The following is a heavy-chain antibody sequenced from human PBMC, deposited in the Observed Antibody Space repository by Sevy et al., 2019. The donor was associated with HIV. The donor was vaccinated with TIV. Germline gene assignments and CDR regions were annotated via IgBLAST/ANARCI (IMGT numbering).Heavy chain of an antibody. V-gene: IGHV3-23*01. CDR3: AKDRDFWRAACNFDY. CDR1: GFTFITYA. D-gene: IGHD3-3*01. Sequence: GGSLRLSCAVSGFTFITYAMSWVRQAPGKGLEWVSAISGSGGSSTYYADSVKGRFTISRDNSKNTLYLQMNSLRAEDTAVYYCAKDRDFWRAACNFDYWGQGTLVTVSS. CDR2: ISGSGGSST. J-gene: IGHJ4*02.